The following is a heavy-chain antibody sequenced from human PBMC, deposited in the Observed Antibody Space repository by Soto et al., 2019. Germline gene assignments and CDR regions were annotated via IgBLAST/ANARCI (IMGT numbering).Heavy chain of an antibody. V-gene: IGHV4-31*03. CDR1: GGSISSGGYY. CDR3: ARDGNYCSGGSCYWTVLVRRAFDI. CDR2: IYYSGST. Sequence: SETLSLTCTVSGGSISSGGYYWSWIRQHPGKGLEWIGYIYYSGSTYYNPSLKSRVTISVDTSKSQFSLELSSVTAADTAVYYCARDGNYCSGGSCYWTVLVRRAFDIWGQGTMVTVSS. J-gene: IGHJ3*02. D-gene: IGHD2-15*01.